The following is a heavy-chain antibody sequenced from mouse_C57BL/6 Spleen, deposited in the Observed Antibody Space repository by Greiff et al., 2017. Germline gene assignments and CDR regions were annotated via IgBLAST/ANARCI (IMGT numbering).Heavy chain of an antibody. CDR1: GFTFSSYG. D-gene: IGHD2-1*01. CDR3: ASHLQRSYFDY. Sequence: VQLKESGGDLVKPGGSLKLSCAASGFTFSSYGMSWVRQTPDKRLEWVATISSGGSYTYYPDSVKGRFTISRDNAKNTLYLQMSSLKSEDTAMYYCASHLQRSYFDYWGQGTTLTVSS. J-gene: IGHJ2*01. CDR2: ISSGGSYT. V-gene: IGHV5-6*01.